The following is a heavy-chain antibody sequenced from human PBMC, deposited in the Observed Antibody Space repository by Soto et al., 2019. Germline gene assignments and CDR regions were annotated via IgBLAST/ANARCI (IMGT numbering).Heavy chain of an antibody. V-gene: IGHV1-18*04. CDR2: ISAYNGNT. D-gene: IGHD2-21*02. CDR1: GYTFTSYG. CDR3: AIEDVVTAMFDP. Sequence: QVQLVQSGAEVKKPGASVKVSCKASGYTFTSYGISWVRQAPGQGLEWMGWISAYNGNTNYAQKLQVRVNMTTDTTTSTDYMELRSLRTDDTAVYYCAIEDVVTAMFDPWGQGTMVTVSS. J-gene: IGHJ5*02.